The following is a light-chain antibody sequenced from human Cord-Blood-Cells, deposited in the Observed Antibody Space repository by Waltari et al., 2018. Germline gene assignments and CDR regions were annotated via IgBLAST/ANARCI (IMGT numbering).Light chain of an antibody. CDR1: SSDVGGYNY. J-gene: IGLJ1*01. CDR3: SSYTSSSTLYV. CDR2: DVS. Sequence: QSALTQPASVSGSPGQSITISCTGTSSDVGGYNYVSWYQQNPGKAPKLMIYDVSNRPSGVSTRFSGSKSGNTASLTISGLQAEDEADYYCSSYTSSSTLYVFGTGTKVTVL. V-gene: IGLV2-14*01.